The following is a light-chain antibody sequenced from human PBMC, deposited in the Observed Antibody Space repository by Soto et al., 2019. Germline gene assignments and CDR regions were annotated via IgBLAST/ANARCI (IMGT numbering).Light chain of an antibody. CDR2: GAS. V-gene: IGKV3D-15*01. Sequence: EVVMRQSPAALSVSTGESATLSCRASQSVSRKLVWYQQKPGQAPRLLIYGASTRATGIPERFSGSGSGTEFTLTISSLQSEDFAVYYCQQYNNWPPSTFGGGTKVDI. J-gene: IGKJ4*01. CDR1: QSVSRK. CDR3: QQYNNWPPST.